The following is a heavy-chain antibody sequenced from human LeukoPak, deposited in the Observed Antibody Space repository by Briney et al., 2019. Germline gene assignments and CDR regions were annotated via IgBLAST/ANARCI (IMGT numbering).Heavy chain of an antibody. D-gene: IGHD6-19*01. CDR2: ISGSGGST. CDR1: GFTFSSYA. V-gene: IGHV3-23*01. Sequence: GGSLRLSCAASGFTFSSYAMSWVRQAPGKELEWVSAISGSGGSTYYADSVKGRFTISRDNSKNTLYLQMNSLRAEDTAVYYCAKGSGAWVAVAEWFDPWGQGTLVTVSS. CDR3: AKGSGAWVAVAEWFDP. J-gene: IGHJ5*02.